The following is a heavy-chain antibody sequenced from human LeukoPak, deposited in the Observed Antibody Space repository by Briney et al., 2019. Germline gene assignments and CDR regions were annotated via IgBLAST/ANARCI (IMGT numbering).Heavy chain of an antibody. J-gene: IGHJ4*02. D-gene: IGHD3-22*01. V-gene: IGHV4-39*07. Sequence: SGTLSLTCTVSGGSISRGSYYWGWIRQPPGKGLQWIGSISYSGNTYSNPSLASRVTMSVDTSKNQFSLKLSSVTAADTAVYYCGRDRRATYYYDSSGYYSDFWGQGTLVTVSS. CDR3: GRDRRATYYYDSSGYYSDF. CDR1: GGSISRGSYY. CDR2: ISYSGNT.